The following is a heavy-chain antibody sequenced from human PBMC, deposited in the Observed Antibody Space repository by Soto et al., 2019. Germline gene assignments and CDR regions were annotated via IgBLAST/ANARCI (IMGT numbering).Heavy chain of an antibody. J-gene: IGHJ4*02. CDR1: GFTFSSYS. V-gene: IGHV3-21*01. Sequence: GGSLRLSCAASGFTFSSYSMNWVRQAPGKGLEWVSSISSSSSYTNYADSVKGRFTISRDNAKNSLYLQMNSLRAEDTAVYYCARRSGYSSSWQYYFDYWGQGTLVTVSS. CDR3: ARRSGYSSSWQYYFDY. D-gene: IGHD6-13*01. CDR2: ISSSSSYT.